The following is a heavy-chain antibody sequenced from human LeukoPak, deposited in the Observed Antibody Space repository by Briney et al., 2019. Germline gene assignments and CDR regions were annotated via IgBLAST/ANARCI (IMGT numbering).Heavy chain of an antibody. CDR2: ISGSGGST. CDR3: AKWGTAPRPRGRDFDY. D-gene: IGHD3-10*01. CDR1: GFTFSSYA. V-gene: IGHV3-23*01. Sequence: PGGSLRLSCAASGFTFSSYAMSWVRQAPGKGLEWVSAISGSGGSTYNAHSVRGRFTISRDNSKNTLFLQMTSLTAEDTAMYYCAKWGTAPRPRGRDFDYWGQGTLVTVSP. J-gene: IGHJ4*02.